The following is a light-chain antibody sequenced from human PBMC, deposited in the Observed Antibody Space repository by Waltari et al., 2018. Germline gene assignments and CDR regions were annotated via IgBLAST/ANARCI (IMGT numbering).Light chain of an antibody. CDR1: QSVSSN. J-gene: IGKJ5*01. CDR2: GAS. Sequence: EIVLTQSPATLSVSPGDRATLSCRASQSVSSNLAWYPQNPGQAPRLLIYGASTRATGIPARFSGSGSGTEFTLTISSLQSEDFAVYYCQQYNNWPPITFGQGTRLEIK. CDR3: QQYNNWPPIT. V-gene: IGKV3-15*01.